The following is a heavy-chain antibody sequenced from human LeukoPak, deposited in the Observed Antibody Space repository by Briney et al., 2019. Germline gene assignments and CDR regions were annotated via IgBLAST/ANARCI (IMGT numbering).Heavy chain of an antibody. CDR1: GYTFTDYY. V-gene: IGHV1-2*02. CDR3: ARGGSGSYFSWLDP. D-gene: IGHD3-10*01. CDR2: INPNSGGT. J-gene: IGHJ5*02. Sequence: ASVKVSCKASGYTFTDYYIHWVRQAPGQGLEFMGWINPNSGGTNYAQKFQGRVTMTRDTSISTAYMELSRLRSDDTAVYYCARGGSGSYFSWLDPWGQGTLVTVSS.